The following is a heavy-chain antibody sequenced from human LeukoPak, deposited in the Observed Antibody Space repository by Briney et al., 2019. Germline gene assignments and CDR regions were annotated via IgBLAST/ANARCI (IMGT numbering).Heavy chain of an antibody. Sequence: ASVKVSCKASGYTFTSYGISWVRQAPGQGLEWMGWVSTYNGNTKYAQNLQGRVTTTTDTSTSTAYMELRSLRSDDTAMYYCARQSTGSYYSPIDYWGQGTLVTVS. J-gene: IGHJ4*02. CDR2: VSTYNGNT. D-gene: IGHD1-26*01. V-gene: IGHV1-18*01. CDR3: ARQSTGSYYSPIDY. CDR1: GYTFTSYG.